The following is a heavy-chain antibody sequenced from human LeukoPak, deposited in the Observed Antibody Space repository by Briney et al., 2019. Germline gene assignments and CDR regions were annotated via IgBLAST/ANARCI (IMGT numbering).Heavy chain of an antibody. J-gene: IGHJ3*02. CDR3: AREKTTVVTPDDAFDI. CDR1: GGTFSSYA. CDR2: IIPIFGTA. D-gene: IGHD4-23*01. Sequence: SVKVSCKASGGTFSSYAISWVRQAPGQGLEWMGGIIPIFGTANYAQKFQGRVTITADESTSTAYMELSSLRSEDTAVYYCAREKTTVVTPDDAFDIWGQGTMVTVSS. V-gene: IGHV1-69*13.